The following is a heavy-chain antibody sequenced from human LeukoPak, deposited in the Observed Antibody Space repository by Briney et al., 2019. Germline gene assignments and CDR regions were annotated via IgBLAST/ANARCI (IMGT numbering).Heavy chain of an antibody. CDR2: IRSKAYGGTT. V-gene: IGHV3-49*04. J-gene: IGHJ4*02. Sequence: GGSLRLSCTASGFTFGDYAMSWVRQAPGKGLEWVGFIRSKAYGGTTEYAASVKGRFTISRDDSKSITYLQMNSLKTEDTAVYYCTREYGDQDWGQGTLVTVSS. CDR3: TREYGDQD. CDR1: GFTFGDYA. D-gene: IGHD4-17*01.